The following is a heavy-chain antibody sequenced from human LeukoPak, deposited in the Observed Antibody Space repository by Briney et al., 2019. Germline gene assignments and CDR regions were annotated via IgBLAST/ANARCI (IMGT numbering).Heavy chain of an antibody. CDR2: INSDGTST. CDR1: GFTFSSYW. CDR3: ARVNPTNSGFYAY. V-gene: IGHV3-74*01. D-gene: IGHD3-22*01. J-gene: IGHJ4*02. Sequence: PGGSLRLSCAASGFTFSSYWMHWVRQAPGKGLVWVSRINSDGTSTSYADSVKGRFTISRDNAKNSLYLQMNSLRAEDTAVYYCARVNPTNSGFYAYWGQGTLVTVSS.